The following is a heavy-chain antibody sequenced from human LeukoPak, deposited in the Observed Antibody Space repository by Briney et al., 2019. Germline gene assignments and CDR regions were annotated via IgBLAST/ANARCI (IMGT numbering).Heavy chain of an antibody. J-gene: IGHJ4*02. Sequence: ASVKVSCKVSGYTLTELSMHWVRRAPGKGLEWMGGFDPEDGETIYAQKFQGRVTMTGDTSTDTAYMELSSLRSEDTAVYYCATTPPPGYFDWLFSQGSAFDYWGQGTLVTVSS. CDR3: ATTPPPGYFDWLFSQGSAFDY. V-gene: IGHV1-24*01. CDR1: GYTLTELS. CDR2: FDPEDGET. D-gene: IGHD3-9*01.